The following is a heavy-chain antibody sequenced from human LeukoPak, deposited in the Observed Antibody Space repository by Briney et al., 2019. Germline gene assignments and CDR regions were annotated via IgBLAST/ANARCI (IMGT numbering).Heavy chain of an antibody. Sequence: GGSLRLSCAASRFTFSSYGMSWVRQAPGKGLEWVSAISGSGATYAGSVKGRFTISRDNYKKTLYLQMNSLRAEYTAVYYCAKLEIWGNYRYLDYWGQGTLVTVSS. J-gene: IGHJ4*02. D-gene: IGHD3-16*02. CDR2: ISGSGA. V-gene: IGHV3-23*01. CDR3: AKLEIWGNYRYLDY. CDR1: RFTFSSYG.